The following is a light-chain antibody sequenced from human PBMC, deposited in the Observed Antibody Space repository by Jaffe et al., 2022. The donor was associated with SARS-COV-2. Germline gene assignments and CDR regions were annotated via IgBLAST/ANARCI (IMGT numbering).Light chain of an antibody. CDR1: QSVTSNY. CDR3: QQYADSPLT. J-gene: IGKJ4*01. CDR2: GAS. V-gene: IGKV3-20*01. Sequence: EIVLTQSPGTLSLSPGERATLSCRASQSVTSNYLAWYQHIPGQAPRLLIYGASSRATGVPDRFRGSGSGTDFTLTISRLEPEDFAVYFCQQYADSPLTFGGGAKVEMK.